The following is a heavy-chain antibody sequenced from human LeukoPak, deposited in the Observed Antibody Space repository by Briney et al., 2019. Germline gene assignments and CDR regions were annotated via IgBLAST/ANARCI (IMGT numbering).Heavy chain of an antibody. CDR3: ARDYTRSSPFDY. V-gene: IGHV5-51*01. J-gene: IGHJ4*02. D-gene: IGHD2-2*02. CDR2: IHPNDAST. Sequence: GESLQISCKASGYSFASYWIGWVRQMSGKGLEWMAIIHPNDASTIYSPSFQGQVTISADKSINTAYLQWSSLKASDTAIYYCARDYTRSSPFDYWGQGTLVTVSS. CDR1: GYSFASYW.